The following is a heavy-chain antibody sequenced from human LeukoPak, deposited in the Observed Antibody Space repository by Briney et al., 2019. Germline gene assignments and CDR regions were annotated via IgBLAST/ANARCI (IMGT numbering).Heavy chain of an antibody. Sequence: GGTLRLSCAAPGSTFSRSCLPRVPTASALRLDWIGLIRSKPNSYATAYAASVKGRFTISRDDSKNTAYLQMNSLKTEDTAVYYCSRHDDGGVAAPNWFDPWGQGTLVTVSS. CDR2: IRSKPNSYAT. CDR1: GSTFSRSC. D-gene: IGHD2-15*01. V-gene: IGHV3-73*01. J-gene: IGHJ5*02. CDR3: SRHDDGGVAAPNWFDP.